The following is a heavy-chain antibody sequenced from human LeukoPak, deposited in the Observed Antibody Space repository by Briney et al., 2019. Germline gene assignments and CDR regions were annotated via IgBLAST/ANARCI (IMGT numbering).Heavy chain of an antibody. CDR2: IIPIFGTA. CDR1: GGTFSSYA. CDR3: ASGYSSSWYMG. Sequence: GALVKVSCKASGGTFSSYAISWVRQAPGQRLEWMGGIIPIFGTANYAQKFQGRVTITTDESTSTAYMELSSLRSEDTGVYYCASGYSSSWYMGWGQGTLVTVSS. J-gene: IGHJ4*02. D-gene: IGHD6-13*01. V-gene: IGHV1-69*05.